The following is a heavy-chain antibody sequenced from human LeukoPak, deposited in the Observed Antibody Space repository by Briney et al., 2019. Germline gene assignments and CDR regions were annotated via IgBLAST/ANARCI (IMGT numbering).Heavy chain of an antibody. Sequence: GGSLRLSCSASRFTFSNFNMHWVRQARENGLQFVSGITSDGGSIDYADSVRGRFTISRDNSKNTLYLRMTSLRVEDTALYYCVRGLYGLGWDYWGPGTLVTVSS. J-gene: IGHJ4*02. CDR2: ITSDGGSI. CDR3: VRGLYGLGWDY. CDR1: RFTFSNFN. V-gene: IGHV3-64D*06. D-gene: IGHD3-10*01.